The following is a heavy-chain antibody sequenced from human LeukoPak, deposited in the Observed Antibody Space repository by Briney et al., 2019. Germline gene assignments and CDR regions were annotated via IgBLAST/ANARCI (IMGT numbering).Heavy chain of an antibody. CDR1: GFTFSSYG. Sequence: GESLRLSCAASGFTFSSYGMHWVRQAPGKGLEWLAVMRYDESKKYYADSIKGRFTVSRDNSKNRLYLQVNSLRAEDTAVYYCAKEKYRGYSYGSGDYWGQGTLLTV. J-gene: IGHJ4*02. CDR2: MRYDESKK. D-gene: IGHD5-18*01. V-gene: IGHV3-30*18. CDR3: AKEKYRGYSYGSGDY.